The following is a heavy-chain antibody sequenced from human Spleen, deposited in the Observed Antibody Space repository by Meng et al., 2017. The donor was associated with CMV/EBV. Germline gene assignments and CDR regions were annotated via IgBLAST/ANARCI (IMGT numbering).Heavy chain of an antibody. Sequence: ASVKVSCKASGYTFTGYYMHCVRQAPGQGLEWMGIINPSGGSTSYAQKFQGRVTMTRDTSTSTVYMELSSLRSEDTAVYYCASWSVAGNPVDAFDIWGQGTMVTVSS. CDR1: GYTFTGYY. CDR2: INPSGGST. CDR3: ASWSVAGNPVDAFDI. V-gene: IGHV1-46*01. D-gene: IGHD6-19*01. J-gene: IGHJ3*02.